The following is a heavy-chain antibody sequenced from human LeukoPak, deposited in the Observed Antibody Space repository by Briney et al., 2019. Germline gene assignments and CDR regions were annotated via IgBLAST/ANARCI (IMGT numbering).Heavy chain of an antibody. CDR1: GFTFTSHS. V-gene: IGHV3-69-1*02. D-gene: IGHD2-21*01. J-gene: IGHJ4*02. CDR2: ITGSGSI. Sequence: GGSWRLSCAASGFTFTSHSLDWVRQAPGKGLEWVSSITGSGSIQSADSVKGRFTISRDNAKNSLYLQMDGLRAEDTAVYYCVRDVIHSYFDIWGQGVLVTVSS. CDR3: VRDVIHSYFDI.